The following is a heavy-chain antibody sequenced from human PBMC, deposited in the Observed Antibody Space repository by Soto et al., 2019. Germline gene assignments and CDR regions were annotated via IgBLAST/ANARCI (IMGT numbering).Heavy chain of an antibody. V-gene: IGHV3-23*01. J-gene: IGHJ4*02. CDR2: ISGSGGST. Sequence: PGGSLRLSCAASGFTFSSYAMSWVRQAPGKGLEWVSAISGSGGSTFYADSVKGRFTISRDNSKNTLYLQMNSLRAEDTAVYYCAKDTALYDYGDYSYWCQGTLVTVSS. CDR3: AKDTALYDYGDYSY. CDR1: GFTFSSYA. D-gene: IGHD4-17*01.